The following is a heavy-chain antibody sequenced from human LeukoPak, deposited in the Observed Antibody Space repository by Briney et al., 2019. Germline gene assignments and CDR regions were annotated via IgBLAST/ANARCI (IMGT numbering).Heavy chain of an antibody. CDR3: AREKITVLGVLIKYYFDY. CDR1: GFSVSSGYS. V-gene: IGHV4-38-2*02. D-gene: IGHD3-3*01. Sequence: SETLSLTCAVSGFSVSSGYSWAWIRQPPGKGLELIGSVHHRGTTYYNPSLRGRVTISQYTSKSQFALTLRSVSAADTAVFYCAREKITVLGVLIKYYFDYWGQGALVTVS. J-gene: IGHJ4*02. CDR2: VHHRGTT.